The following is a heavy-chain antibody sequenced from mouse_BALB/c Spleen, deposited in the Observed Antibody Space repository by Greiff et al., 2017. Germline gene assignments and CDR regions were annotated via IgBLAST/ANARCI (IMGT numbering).Heavy chain of an antibody. CDR2: IWAGGST. CDR1: GFSLTSYG. J-gene: IGHJ4*01. V-gene: IGHV2-9*02. D-gene: IGHD1-1*01. CDR3: AKEVTTVVAPMDY. Sequence: VKLMESGPGLVQPSQSLSITCTVSGFSLTSYGVHWVRQPPGKGLEWLGVIWAGGSTNYNSALMSRLSISKDNSKSQVFLKMNSLQTDDTAMYYCAKEVTTVVAPMDYWGQGTSVTVSS.